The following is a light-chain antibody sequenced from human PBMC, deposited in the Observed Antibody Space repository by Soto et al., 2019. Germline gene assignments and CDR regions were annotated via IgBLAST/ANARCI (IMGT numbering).Light chain of an antibody. CDR1: QGSSND. J-gene: IGKJ4*01. CDR2: AAS. Sequence: DIQMTQSPSSLSASLGVRVTITCRASQGSSNDLGWYQQKPGKAPKRQMYAASGLESGLTSRFSGSGYGTEFTLTISSLQPEDFATYYCLQHKSFPLTFGGGTKVHIK. CDR3: LQHKSFPLT. V-gene: IGKV1-17*01.